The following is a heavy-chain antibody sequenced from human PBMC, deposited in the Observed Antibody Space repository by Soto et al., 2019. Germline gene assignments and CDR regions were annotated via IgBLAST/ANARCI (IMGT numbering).Heavy chain of an antibody. D-gene: IGHD5-12*01. CDR2: ISYDGSNK. CDR3: ARGGVEMATISSYFDY. Sequence: QVQLVESGGGVVQPGRSLRLSCAASGFTFSSYAMHWVRQAPGKGLEWVAVISYDGSNKYYADSVKGRFTISRDNSKNTLYLQMNSLRAEDTAVYYCARGGVEMATISSYFDYWGQGTLVTVSS. J-gene: IGHJ4*02. CDR1: GFTFSSYA. V-gene: IGHV3-30-3*01.